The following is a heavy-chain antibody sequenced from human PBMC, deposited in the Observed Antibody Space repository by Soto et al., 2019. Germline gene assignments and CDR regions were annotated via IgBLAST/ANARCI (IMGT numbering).Heavy chain of an antibody. CDR2: IFHSGTT. V-gene: IGHV4-28*01. Sequence: SETLSLTCAVSDYSITNFNWRAWIRQPPGKGLEWIGYIFHSGTTHYNPSLKSRVTMSVDTSKNQFSLKVDSLTAEDTAVYYCARSPYADALDIWGQGTMVTVSS. CDR1: DYSITNFNW. CDR3: ARSPYADALDI. D-gene: IGHD2-2*01. J-gene: IGHJ3*02.